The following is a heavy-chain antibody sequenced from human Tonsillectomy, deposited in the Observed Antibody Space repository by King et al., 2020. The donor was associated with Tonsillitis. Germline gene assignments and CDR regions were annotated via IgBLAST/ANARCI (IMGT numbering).Heavy chain of an antibody. D-gene: IGHD5-18*01. V-gene: IGHV3-30*02. J-gene: IGHJ6*02. CDR2: IRYDGSNK. Sequence: VQLVESGGGVVQPGGSLRLSCAASGFTFSSYGMHWVRQAPGKGLEWVAFIRYDGSNKYYADSVKGRFTISRDNSKNTLYLQMNSLRAEDTAVYYCAKSKMGYSYGSQWDGMDVWGQGTTVTVSS. CDR3: AKSKMGYSYGSQWDGMDV. CDR1: GFTFSSYG.